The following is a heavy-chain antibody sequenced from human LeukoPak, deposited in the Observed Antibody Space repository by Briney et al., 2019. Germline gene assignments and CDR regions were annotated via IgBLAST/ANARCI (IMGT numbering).Heavy chain of an antibody. V-gene: IGHV4-61*02. D-gene: IGHD3-22*01. CDR3: ARDATDYYDSSGYSFDY. CDR1: GGSISSGSYY. J-gene: IGHJ4*02. Sequence: PSETLSLTCTVSGGSISSGSYYWSWIRQPAGKGLEWIGRIYTSGSTNYNPSLKSRVTISVDTSKNQFSLKLSSVTAADTAVYYCARDATDYYDSSGYSFDYWGQGTLVTVSS. CDR2: IYTSGST.